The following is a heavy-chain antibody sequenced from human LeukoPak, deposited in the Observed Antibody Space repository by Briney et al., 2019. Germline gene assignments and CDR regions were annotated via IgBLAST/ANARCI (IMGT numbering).Heavy chain of an antibody. V-gene: IGHV5-51*01. Sequence: GESLKISCKSSGYNFTNYWIGWVRQMPGEGLEWMVIIYPGDSDTGYRPSFEGQVTILADKSISTAYLQCSSLKASDTAMYYCARQESRHGYTSDFDYWGQGTLVTVSS. J-gene: IGHJ4*02. CDR3: ARQESRHGYTSDFDY. D-gene: IGHD5-24*01. CDR1: GYNFTNYW. CDR2: IYPGDSDT.